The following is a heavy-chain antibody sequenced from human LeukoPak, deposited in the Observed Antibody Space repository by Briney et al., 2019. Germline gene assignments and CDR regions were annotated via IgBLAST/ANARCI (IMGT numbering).Heavy chain of an antibody. Sequence: PSETLSLTCTVSGGSISSYYWSWIRQPPGKGLEWIGRIYTSGYTNYNPSLKSRVTLSVDTSKNQFSLRLNSVTAADAAMYYCARDCSGGTCYSGVVDYWGQGMLVTVSS. J-gene: IGHJ4*02. CDR3: ARDCSGGTCYSGVVDY. CDR2: IYTSGYT. D-gene: IGHD2-15*01. CDR1: GGSISSYY. V-gene: IGHV4-4*07.